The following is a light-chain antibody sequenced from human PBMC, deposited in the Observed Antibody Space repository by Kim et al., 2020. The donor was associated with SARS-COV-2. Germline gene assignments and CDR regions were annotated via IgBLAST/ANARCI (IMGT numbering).Light chain of an antibody. CDR2: EVS. CDR1: SSDVGGYKY. Sequence: QSALTQPASVSGSPGQSITISCTGTSSDVGGYKYVSWYQQHPGKAPKLMIYEVSNRPSGVSNRFSGSKSGTTASLTISGLQAEDEADYHCSSYTSSSTLVFGTGTKVTVL. V-gene: IGLV2-14*01. J-gene: IGLJ1*01. CDR3: SSYTSSSTLV.